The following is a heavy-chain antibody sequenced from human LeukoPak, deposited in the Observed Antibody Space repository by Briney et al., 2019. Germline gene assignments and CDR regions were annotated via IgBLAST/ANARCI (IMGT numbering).Heavy chain of an antibody. D-gene: IGHD1-26*01. CDR1: GFTFRSYS. Sequence: GGSLRLSCAASGFTFRSYSMNWVRQAPGKGLEWGSSISSSGSYIYYADSVKGRFTISRDNAKNSLYLQMNSLRAEDTAVYYCARAYSGSYPAAFDIWGQGTMVTVSS. CDR3: ARAYSGSYPAAFDI. CDR2: ISSSGSYI. J-gene: IGHJ3*02. V-gene: IGHV3-21*01.